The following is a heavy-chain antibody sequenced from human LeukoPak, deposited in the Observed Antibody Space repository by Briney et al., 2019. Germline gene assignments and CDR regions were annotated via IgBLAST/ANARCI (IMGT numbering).Heavy chain of an antibody. D-gene: IGHD4-11*01. CDR3: ARDFLLQSEGLFDY. J-gene: IGHJ4*02. Sequence: SETLSLTCTVSGGSISSYYWSWIRQPAGKGLEWVGRFYISGSTNYNPSLKSRVTMSVDTSKNQFSLRLNSVTAADTAVYYCARDFLLQSEGLFDYWGQGTLVTVSS. V-gene: IGHV4-4*07. CDR2: FYISGST. CDR1: GGSISSYY.